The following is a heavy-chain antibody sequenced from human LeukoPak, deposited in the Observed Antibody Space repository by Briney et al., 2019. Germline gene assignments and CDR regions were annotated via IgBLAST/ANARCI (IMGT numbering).Heavy chain of an antibody. J-gene: IGHJ3*02. D-gene: IGHD3-10*01. Sequence: PSETLSLTGTVPGGSISSYYWSWIRQPPGRGLEWIGYIYYSGSTNYNPSLKSRVTISVDTSKNQFSLKLSSVTAADTAVYYCARVARWFGELINAFDIWGQGTLVTVSS. CDR2: IYYSGST. CDR3: ARVARWFGELINAFDI. V-gene: IGHV4-59*01. CDR1: GGSISSYY.